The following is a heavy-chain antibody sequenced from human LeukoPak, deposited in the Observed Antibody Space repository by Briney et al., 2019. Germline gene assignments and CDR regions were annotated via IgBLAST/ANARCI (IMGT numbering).Heavy chain of an antibody. J-gene: IGHJ3*02. CDR1: GITLSSYW. CDR3: ARDTLLYADSPDAFDM. D-gene: IGHD4-17*01. CDR2: IRYDGSNK. Sequence: GGSLRLSCAASGITLSSYWMSWVRQAPGKGLEWVAFIRYDGSNKYYADSVKGRFTISRDNAKKSLYLQMNSLRDEDTAVYYCARDTLLYADSPDAFDMWGQGTMVTVSS. V-gene: IGHV3-30*02.